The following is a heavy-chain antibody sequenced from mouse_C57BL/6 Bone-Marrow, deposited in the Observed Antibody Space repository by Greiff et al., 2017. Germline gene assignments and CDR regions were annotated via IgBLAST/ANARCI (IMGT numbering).Heavy chain of an antibody. V-gene: IGHV1-62-2*01. D-gene: IGHD1-1*01. CDR3: ARHGIITTVVEYCFDY. CDR1: GYTFTEYT. Sequence: VKLVESGAELVKPGASVKLSCKASGYTFTEYTIHWVKQRSGQGLEWIGWFYPGSGSIKYNEKFKDKATLTADKSSSTVYMELSRLTSEDSAVYFSARHGIITTVVEYCFDYWGQGTTLTVSS. CDR2: FYPGSGSI. J-gene: IGHJ2*01.